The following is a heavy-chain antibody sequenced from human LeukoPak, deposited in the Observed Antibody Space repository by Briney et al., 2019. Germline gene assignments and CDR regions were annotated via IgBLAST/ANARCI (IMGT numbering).Heavy chain of an antibody. D-gene: IGHD5-12*01. CDR2: IRSKTYGGTT. CDR3: TRGLSGYDFYFDH. J-gene: IGHJ4*02. Sequence: GGSLRLSCTASGFTFGDYAMSWFRQAPGKGLEWVGFIRSKTYGGTTEYAASVKGRFTISRDDSKGIAYLQMNSLKTEDTAVYYCTRGLSGYDFYFDHWGQGTLVTVSS. V-gene: IGHV3-49*03. CDR1: GFTFGDYA.